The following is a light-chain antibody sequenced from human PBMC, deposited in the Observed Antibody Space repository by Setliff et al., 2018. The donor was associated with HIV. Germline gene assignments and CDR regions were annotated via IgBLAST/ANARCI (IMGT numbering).Light chain of an antibody. Sequence: QSVLTQPASVAGSPGQSITISCAGTGSAVGGYNYVSWYQQHPGKAPKLMIYDVSNLPSGVSNRFSGSKSGHPASLTISGLQAEDEADYYCSSYTSSNTGVFGTATKVTVL. CDR1: GSAVGGYNY. V-gene: IGLV2-14*03. CDR2: DVS. J-gene: IGLJ1*01. CDR3: SSYTSSNTGV.